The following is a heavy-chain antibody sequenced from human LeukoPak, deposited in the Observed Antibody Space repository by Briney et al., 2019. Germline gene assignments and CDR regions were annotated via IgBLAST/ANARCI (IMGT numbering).Heavy chain of an antibody. CDR3: ARGRALYGSGSDY. V-gene: IGHV1-8*03. Sequence: ASVKVSCKASGYTFTSYDINWVRQATGQGLEWMGWMNPNSGNTDYAQKFQGRVTITRNTSISTAYMELSSLRSEDTAVYYCARGRALYGSGSDYWGQGTLVTVSS. J-gene: IGHJ4*02. CDR1: GYTFTSYD. D-gene: IGHD3-10*01. CDR2: MNPNSGNT.